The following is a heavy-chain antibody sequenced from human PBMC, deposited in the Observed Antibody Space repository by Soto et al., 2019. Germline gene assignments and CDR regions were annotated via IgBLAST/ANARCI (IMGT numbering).Heavy chain of an antibody. CDR3: ARDGYCSGGRCYSVSFYYGMDV. CDR2: ISSSSSYI. D-gene: IGHD2-15*01. V-gene: IGHV3-21*01. Sequence: GGSLRLSCAASGFTFSSYSMNWVRQAPGKGLEWVSSISSSSSYIYYADSVKGRFTISRDNAKNSLYLQMNSLRAEDTAVYYCARDGYCSGGRCYSVSFYYGMDVWGQGTTVTVSS. CDR1: GFTFSSYS. J-gene: IGHJ6*02.